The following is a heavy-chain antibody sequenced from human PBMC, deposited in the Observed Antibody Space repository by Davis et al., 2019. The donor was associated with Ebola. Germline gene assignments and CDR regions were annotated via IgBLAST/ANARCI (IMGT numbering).Heavy chain of an antibody. CDR3: ARPIMITDLDS. J-gene: IGHJ5*01. CDR2: INLKSGAT. Sequence: ASVKVSCKTSGFTFTENYLHWVRQAPGQGLEWMGWINLKSGATNYAPKFQGWVTMSRDTSITTAYMELTNLKSEDTGMYYCARPIMITDLDSWGQGTLVTVSS. D-gene: IGHD3-16*01. V-gene: IGHV1-2*04. CDR1: GFTFTENY.